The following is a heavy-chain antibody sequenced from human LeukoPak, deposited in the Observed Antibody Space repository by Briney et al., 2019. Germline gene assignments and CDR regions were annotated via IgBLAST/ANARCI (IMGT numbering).Heavy chain of an antibody. D-gene: IGHD2-21*02. Sequence: SETLSLTCTVSGGFISSYYWSWIRQPPGKGLEWIGYIYYSGSTNYNPSLKSRVTISVDTSKNQFSLKLSSVTAADTAVYYCASFPPNCGGDCSSNAFDIWGQGTMVTVS. CDR3: ASFPPNCGGDCSSNAFDI. J-gene: IGHJ3*02. CDR2: IYYSGST. V-gene: IGHV4-59*01. CDR1: GGFISSYY.